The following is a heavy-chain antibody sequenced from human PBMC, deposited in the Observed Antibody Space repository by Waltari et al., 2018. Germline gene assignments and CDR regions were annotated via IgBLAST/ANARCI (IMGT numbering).Heavy chain of an antibody. CDR2: MNPNSGNT. D-gene: IGHD5-12*01. CDR3: ARGVRIVGTTTGNYYFDY. Sequence: QVQLAQSGAEVKKPGASVKVSCKASGYTFSSYDINWVRQADGQGLEWMGWMNPNSGNTGFAQKFQGRVAMTRNTSISTAYMELSSLRSEDTAVYFCARGVRIVGTTTGNYYFDYWGQGSLVTASS. J-gene: IGHJ4*02. CDR1: GYTFSSYD. V-gene: IGHV1-8*01.